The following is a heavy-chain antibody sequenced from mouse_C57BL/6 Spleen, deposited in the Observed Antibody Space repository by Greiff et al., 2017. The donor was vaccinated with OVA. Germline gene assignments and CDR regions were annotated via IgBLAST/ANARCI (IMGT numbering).Heavy chain of an antibody. CDR3: ARKGSSGLYYFDY. CDR2: IDPSDSYT. V-gene: IGHV1-69*01. J-gene: IGHJ2*01. CDR1: GYTFTSYW. D-gene: IGHD3-2*02. Sequence: QVQLKQPGAELVMPGASVKLSCKASGYTFTSYWMHWVKQRPGQGLEWIGEIDPSDSYTNYNQKFKGKSTLTVDKSSSTAYMQLSSLTSEDSAVYYCARKGSSGLYYFDYWGQGTTLTVSS.